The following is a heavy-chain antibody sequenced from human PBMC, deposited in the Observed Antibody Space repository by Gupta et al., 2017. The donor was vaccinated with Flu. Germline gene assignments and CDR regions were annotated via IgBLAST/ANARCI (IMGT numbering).Heavy chain of an antibody. D-gene: IGHD2-21*02. V-gene: IGHV4-31*02. CDR3: ARAIKNGVVTATGPLPYWYFDV. Sequence: EWIGYISYSGNTYYNPSLKSRITMSVDTSKNQFSLELTSVTAADTALYYCARAIKNGVVTATGPLPYWYFDVWGRGTLVTVSS. CDR2: ISYSGNT. J-gene: IGHJ2*01.